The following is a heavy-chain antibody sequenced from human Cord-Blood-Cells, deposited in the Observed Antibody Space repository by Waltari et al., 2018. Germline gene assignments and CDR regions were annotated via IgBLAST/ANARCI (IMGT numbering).Heavy chain of an antibody. CDR3: ARVQAAAGRRFAFDI. V-gene: IGHV1-2*02. J-gene: IGHJ3*02. CDR1: GYTFTGYY. Sequence: QVQRVQSGAEVKKPGAAVKVSCKAPGYTFTGYYMNWVRQAPGQGLEWMGWINPNSGGTNYAQKFQGRVTMTRDTSISTAYMELSRLRSDDTAVYYCARVQAAAGRRFAFDIWGQGTMVTVSS. D-gene: IGHD6-13*01. CDR2: INPNSGGT.